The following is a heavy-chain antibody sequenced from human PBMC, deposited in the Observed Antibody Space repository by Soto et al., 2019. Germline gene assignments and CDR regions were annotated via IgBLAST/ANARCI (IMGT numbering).Heavy chain of an antibody. J-gene: IGHJ4*02. D-gene: IGHD3-22*01. CDR2: IHPDSGGT. CDR3: ARGAQGFFPVSGIYFYFDH. V-gene: IGHV1-2*02. Sequence: ASVKVSCKTSGYIFTDHLIHWVRQSPGQGLQWVGWIHPDSGGTNVAQAFQDRVTMTADTSITTAYMDLARLRPDDTAIFYCARGAQGFFPVSGIYFYFDHWGQGTPVTVSS. CDR1: GYIFTDHL.